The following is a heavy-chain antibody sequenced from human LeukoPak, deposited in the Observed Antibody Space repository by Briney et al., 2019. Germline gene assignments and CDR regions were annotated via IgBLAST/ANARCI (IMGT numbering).Heavy chain of an antibody. CDR3: ANTEVVTATAYFQH. CDR1: GGSISSGGYS. Sequence: SQTLSLTCAVSGGSISSGGYSWSWIRQPPGKGLEWIGYIYHSGSTYYNPSLKSRVTTSVDTSKNQFSLKVSSVTAADTAVYYCANTEVVTATAYFQHWGQGTLVTVSS. D-gene: IGHD2-15*01. V-gene: IGHV4-30-2*02. J-gene: IGHJ1*01. CDR2: IYHSGST.